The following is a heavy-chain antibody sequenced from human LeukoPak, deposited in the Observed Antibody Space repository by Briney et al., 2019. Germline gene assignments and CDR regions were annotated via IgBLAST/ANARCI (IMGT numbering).Heavy chain of an antibody. J-gene: IGHJ4*02. V-gene: IGHV3-74*03. CDR1: AFTFSSYC. D-gene: IGHD5-24*01. Sequence: PGGSLRLSCAASAFTFSSYCMHWVRQAPGKGLVWVSHISTDGSSTTYADSVKGRFTISRDNAKNTLYLQMNSLRAEDTAVYYCARARRSGYNFPQLYFDSWGQGTLVTVSS. CDR2: ISTDGSST. CDR3: ARARRSGYNFPQLYFDS.